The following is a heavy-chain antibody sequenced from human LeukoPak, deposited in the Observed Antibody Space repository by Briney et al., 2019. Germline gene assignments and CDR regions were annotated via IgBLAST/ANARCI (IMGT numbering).Heavy chain of an antibody. CDR3: AKGGPPPHYYGSGGYFDY. CDR2: ISGSGGST. V-gene: IGHV3-23*01. J-gene: IGHJ4*02. D-gene: IGHD3-10*01. Sequence: GGSLRLSCAASGFTFSSYAMSWVRQAPGKGLEWVSAISGSGGSTYYADSVKGRFTISRDNSKNTLYLQMNSLRAEDTAVYYCAKGGPPPHYYGSGGYFDYWGQGTLVTVSS. CDR1: GFTFSSYA.